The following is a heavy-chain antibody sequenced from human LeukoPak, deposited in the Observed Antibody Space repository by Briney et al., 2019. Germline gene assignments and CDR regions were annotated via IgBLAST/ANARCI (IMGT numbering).Heavy chain of an antibody. CDR1: GFTFSYHW. J-gene: IGHJ5*02. CDR3: AKGEYSYGRNWFDP. CDR2: ISGSGGST. D-gene: IGHD5-18*01. V-gene: IGHV3-23*01. Sequence: GGSLTLSCAASGFTFSYHWMTWVRHAPGKGLEWVSAISGSGGSTYYADSVKGRFTISRDNSKNTLYLQMNSLRAEDTAVYYCAKGEYSYGRNWFDPWGQGTLVTVSS.